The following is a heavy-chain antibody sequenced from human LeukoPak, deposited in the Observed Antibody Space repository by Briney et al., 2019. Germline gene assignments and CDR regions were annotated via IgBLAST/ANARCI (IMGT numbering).Heavy chain of an antibody. CDR3: ARDYAGYYYYYYGMDV. D-gene: IGHD4-17*01. CDR2: IYHSGST. CDR1: GYSISSGYY. Sequence: PSETLSLTCTVSGYSISSGYYWGWIRQPPGKGLEWIGSIYHSGSTYYNPSLKSRVTISVDTSKNQFSLKLSSVTAADTAVYYCARDYAGYYYYYYGMDVWGQGTTVTVSS. J-gene: IGHJ6*02. V-gene: IGHV4-38-2*02.